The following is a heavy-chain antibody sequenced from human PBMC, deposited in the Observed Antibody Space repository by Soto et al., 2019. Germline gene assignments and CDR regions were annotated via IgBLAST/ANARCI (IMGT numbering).Heavy chain of an antibody. D-gene: IGHD6-6*01. CDR3: ARAYSSSSSFYY. Sequence: PGGSLRLSCAASGFTFSSYGMHWVRQAPGKGLEWVAVIWYDGSNKYYADSVKGRFTISRDNSKNTLYLQMNSLRAEDTAVYYCARAYSSSSSFYYWGQGTLVTVSS. J-gene: IGHJ4*02. V-gene: IGHV3-33*01. CDR2: IWYDGSNK. CDR1: GFTFSSYG.